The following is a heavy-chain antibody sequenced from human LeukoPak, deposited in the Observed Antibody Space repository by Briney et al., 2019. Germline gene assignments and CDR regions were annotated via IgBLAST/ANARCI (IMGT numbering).Heavy chain of an antibody. J-gene: IGHJ4*02. CDR3: VRGDGYNSYYFDY. CDR2: IYSSGNT. V-gene: IGHV3-53*01. Sequence: GGSLRLSCAASGYTVSSNYMSWGRHAPGKGLGWVSVIYSSGNTYYADSVKGRFTISRDNSKNTLYLQMNSLRAEDTAVYYCVRGDGYNSYYFDYWGQGTLVTVSS. D-gene: IGHD5-24*01. CDR1: GYTVSSNY.